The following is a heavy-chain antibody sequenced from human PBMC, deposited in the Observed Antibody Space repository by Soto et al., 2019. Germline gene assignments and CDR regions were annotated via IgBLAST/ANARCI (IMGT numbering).Heavy chain of an antibody. CDR1: GYTFTSYG. CDR3: ARGGEDSVVVGAATPSEWWFDT. D-gene: IGHD2-15*01. J-gene: IGHJ5*02. Sequence: QVQLVQSGAEVKKPGASVKVSCKASGYTFTSYGISWVRQAPGQGLEWMGWISAYNGNTNYAQKLQGRVTMTTDTSTRTAYGELRSLRSDDTAVYYWARGGEDSVVVGAATPSEWWFDTWGQGTLVTVSS. CDR2: ISAYNGNT. V-gene: IGHV1-18*01.